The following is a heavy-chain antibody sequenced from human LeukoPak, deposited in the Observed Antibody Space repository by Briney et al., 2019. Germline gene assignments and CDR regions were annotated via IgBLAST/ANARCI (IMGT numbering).Heavy chain of an antibody. CDR2: ISSSSSYI. CDR1: GFTFSSYS. CDR3: ARTVTYYYGSGSFDLDY. Sequence: KAGRSLRLSCAASGFTFSSYSMNWVRQAPGKGLEWVSSISSSSSYIYYADSVKGRFTISRDNAKNSLYLQMNSLRAEDTAVYYCARTVTYYYGSGSFDLDYWGQGTLVTVSS. J-gene: IGHJ4*02. V-gene: IGHV3-21*01. D-gene: IGHD3-10*01.